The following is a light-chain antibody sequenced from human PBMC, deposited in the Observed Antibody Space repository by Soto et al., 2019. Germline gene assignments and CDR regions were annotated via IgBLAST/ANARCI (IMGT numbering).Light chain of an antibody. V-gene: IGKV3-11*01. Sequence: EIVLTQSPAILSMSPGERATLSCRASQSVSSYFAWYQQKPGQAPRLLIYDASNRATGVPARFSGSVSETDFTLTISSLEPEDFAVYYCQQRRYWPVTFGQGTKVEIK. CDR3: QQRRYWPVT. CDR2: DAS. CDR1: QSVSSY. J-gene: IGKJ1*01.